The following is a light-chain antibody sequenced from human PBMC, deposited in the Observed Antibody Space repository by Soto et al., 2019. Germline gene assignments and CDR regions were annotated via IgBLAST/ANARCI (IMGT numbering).Light chain of an antibody. CDR1: QTISFW. J-gene: IGKJ2*01. CDR2: DAS. CDR3: QQYHSSPYT. V-gene: IGKV1-5*01. Sequence: IQMSQSPSTLSASVGDKVTITCRASQTISFWLAWYQQKPGKAPKLLIYDASSLESGGPSRFRGSGSGTEFTLTISSLQPDDFATYYCQQYHSSPYTFGHGTKLEIQ.